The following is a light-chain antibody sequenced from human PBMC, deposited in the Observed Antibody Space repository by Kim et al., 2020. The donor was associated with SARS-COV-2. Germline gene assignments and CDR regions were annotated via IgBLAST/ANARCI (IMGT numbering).Light chain of an antibody. CDR1: SSDVGAYNF. J-gene: IGLJ3*02. CDR2: DVT. V-gene: IGLV2-14*01. Sequence: QSVLTQPASVSGSPGQSITISCTGTSSDVGAYNFVSWYQQHPGRAPKLMIYDVTERPSGISNRFSGSKSGNTASLTISGLQAEDEADYHCSSFTTSSTWVFGGGTQLTV. CDR3: SSFTTSSTWV.